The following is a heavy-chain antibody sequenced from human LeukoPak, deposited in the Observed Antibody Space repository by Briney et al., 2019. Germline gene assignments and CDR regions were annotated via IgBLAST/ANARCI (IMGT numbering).Heavy chain of an antibody. CDR1: GGTFSSYA. Sequence: SVKVSCKASGGTFSSYAISWVRQAPGQGLEWMGGVIPIFGTANYAQKFQGRVTITADESTSTAYMELSSLRSEDTAVYYCASPAAGTLTPVFDYWGQGTLVTVSS. D-gene: IGHD6-13*01. CDR3: ASPAAGTLTPVFDY. CDR2: VIPIFGTA. J-gene: IGHJ4*02. V-gene: IGHV1-69*13.